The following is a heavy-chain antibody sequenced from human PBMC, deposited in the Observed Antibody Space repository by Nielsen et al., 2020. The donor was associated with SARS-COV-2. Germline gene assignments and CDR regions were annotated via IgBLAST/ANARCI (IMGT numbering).Heavy chain of an antibody. Sequence: SLKISCVGSGFTFDDYAMHWVRQAPGKGLEWVSGISWNSGSIGYADSVKGRFTISRDNAKNSLYLQMNSLRAEDTALYYCAKGYYDSSGYLYWGQGTPVTVSS. CDR3: AKGYYDSSGYLY. D-gene: IGHD3-22*01. CDR1: GFTFDDYA. CDR2: ISWNSGSI. V-gene: IGHV3-9*01. J-gene: IGHJ4*02.